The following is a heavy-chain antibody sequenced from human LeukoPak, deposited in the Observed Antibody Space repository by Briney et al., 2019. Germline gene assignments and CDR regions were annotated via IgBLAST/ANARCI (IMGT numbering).Heavy chain of an antibody. CDR2: INHSGST. CDR1: GGSFSGYY. Sequence: SETLSLTCAVYGGSFSGYYWSWIRQPPGKGLEWIGEINHSGSTNYNPSLKSRVTISVDTSKNQFSLKLSSVTAADTAVYYCARGEPNCSSTSCYLGYFDYWGQGTLVTVSS. V-gene: IGHV4-34*01. CDR3: ARGEPNCSSTSCYLGYFDY. J-gene: IGHJ4*02. D-gene: IGHD2-2*01.